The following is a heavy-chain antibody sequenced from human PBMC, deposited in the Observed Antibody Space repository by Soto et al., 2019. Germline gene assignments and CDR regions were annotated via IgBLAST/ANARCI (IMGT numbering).Heavy chain of an antibody. V-gene: IGHV3-23*01. CDR1: GFTFSSYA. Sequence: GGSLRLSCAASGFTFSSYAMSWVRQAPGKGLEWVSAISGSGGSTYYADSVKGRFTISRDNSKNTLYLQMNSLRAEDTAVYYCAVSSGWLNWYLDLWGRGTLVTVSS. CDR3: AVSSGWLNWYLDL. CDR2: ISGSGGST. J-gene: IGHJ2*01. D-gene: IGHD6-19*01.